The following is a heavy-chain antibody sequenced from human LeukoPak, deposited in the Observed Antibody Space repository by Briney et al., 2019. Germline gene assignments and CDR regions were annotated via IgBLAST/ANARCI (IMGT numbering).Heavy chain of an antibody. J-gene: IGHJ4*02. CDR3: ARMNNDYGGNNDY. D-gene: IGHD4-23*01. Sequence: SSVTVSCKASGGTFSSYTISWVRQAPGQGLEWMGRIIPILGIANYAQKFQGRVTITADKSTSTAYMELSSLRSEDTAVYYCARMNNDYGGNNDYWGQGTLVTVSS. CDR2: IIPILGIA. V-gene: IGHV1-69*02. CDR1: GGTFSSYT.